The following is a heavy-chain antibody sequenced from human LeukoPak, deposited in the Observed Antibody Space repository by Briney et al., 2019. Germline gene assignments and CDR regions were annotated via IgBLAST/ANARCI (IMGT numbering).Heavy chain of an antibody. Sequence: GESLRLSCAASGFTFSDYYMSWIRQAPGKGLEWVSYISSSSSYTNYADSVKGRFTISRDNAKNSLYLQMNSLRAEDTAVYYCARESESSGFDYWGQGTLVTVSS. CDR1: GFTFSDYY. CDR3: ARESESSGFDY. D-gene: IGHD6-19*01. CDR2: ISSSSSYT. J-gene: IGHJ4*02. V-gene: IGHV3-11*06.